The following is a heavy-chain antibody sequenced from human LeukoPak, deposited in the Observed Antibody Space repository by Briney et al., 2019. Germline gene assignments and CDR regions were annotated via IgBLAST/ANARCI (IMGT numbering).Heavy chain of an antibody. J-gene: IGHJ4*02. CDR1: GFTFSSYV. CDR2: TNSDGSTT. D-gene: IGHD3-10*01. Sequence: GSLRLSCAASGFTFSSYVMSWVRQAPGKGLVWVSHTNSDGSTTDYADSVRGRFTISRDNAKNTLYLHMNSLTVEDTAVYYCGRGMRDYYGLDYWGQGILVTVSS. CDR3: GRGMRDYYGLDY. V-gene: IGHV3-74*01.